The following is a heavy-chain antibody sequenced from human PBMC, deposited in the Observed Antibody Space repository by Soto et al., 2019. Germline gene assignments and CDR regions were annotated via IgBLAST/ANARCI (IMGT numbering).Heavy chain of an antibody. CDR2: IYYSGST. CDR1: GGSISGYY. V-gene: IGHV4-59*12. D-gene: IGHD6-13*01. J-gene: IGHJ6*02. CDR3: ARESGAIAAAGTYYYYGMDV. Sequence: PSETLSLTCTISGGSISGYYWSWTRQPPGKGLEWIGYIYYSGSTNYNPSLKSRVTISVDKSKNQFSLKLSSVTAADTAVYYCARESGAIAAAGTYYYYGMDVWGQGTTVTVSS.